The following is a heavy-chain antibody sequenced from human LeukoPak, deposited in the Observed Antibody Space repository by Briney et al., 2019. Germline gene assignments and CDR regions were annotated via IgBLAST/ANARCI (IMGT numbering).Heavy chain of an antibody. CDR1: GGTFSSYP. CDR2: IIPIFGMT. J-gene: IGHJ5*02. D-gene: IGHD3-10*01. V-gene: IGHV1-69*04. CDR3: SRVTVDGSGSYYNSFHP. Sequence: SVTVSYKASGGTFSSYPISWVRQAPGQGLEWMGRIIPIFGMTDYAQKFQDRVTITADKSTSTAYMELSSRSSEDTAVSYCSRVTVDGSGSYYNSFHPWGQGTRVTVSP.